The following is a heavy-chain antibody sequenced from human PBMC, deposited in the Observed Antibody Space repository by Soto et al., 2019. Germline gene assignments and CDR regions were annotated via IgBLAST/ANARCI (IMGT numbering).Heavy chain of an antibody. Sequence: PVXSLILSCTVSGFTFDNYAISWVSQAPGKGLEWISGINWNGASAGYADSVKGRFTISRDNAKNSLYLQMNSLRAEDTALYYCARGLNKAALSFEYWGQGTLVTVSS. CDR3: ARGLNKAALSFEY. V-gene: IGHV3-20*04. J-gene: IGHJ4*01. D-gene: IGHD6-25*01. CDR1: GFTFDNYA. CDR2: INWNGASA.